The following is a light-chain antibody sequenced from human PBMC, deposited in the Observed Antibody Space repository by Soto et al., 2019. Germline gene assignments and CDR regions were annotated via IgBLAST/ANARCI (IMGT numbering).Light chain of an antibody. CDR1: QSVSSNY. CDR2: SAS. CDR3: QQYGGSPRVT. V-gene: IGKV3-20*01. Sequence: EIVLTQSPGTLSLYPGESVTLSCRASQSVSSNYLAWYQQKPGQAPRLLIYSASSRATGIPDRFSGSGSGTDFTLTINRLEPEDFAVYYCQQYGGSPRVTFGGGTKVEIK. J-gene: IGKJ4*01.